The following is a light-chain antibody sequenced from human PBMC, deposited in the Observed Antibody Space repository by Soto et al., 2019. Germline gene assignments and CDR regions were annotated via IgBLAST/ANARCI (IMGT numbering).Light chain of an antibody. CDR3: CSSAGSSTPYV. Sequence: QSVLTQPASVSGSPGQSTTISCTGTSSDVGSYNLVSWYQQHPGKAPKLMIYEGSKRPSGVSNRFSGSKSGNTASLTISGLQAEDEADYYCCSSAGSSTPYVFGIGTKVTVL. CDR1: SSDVGSYNL. V-gene: IGLV2-23*01. J-gene: IGLJ1*01. CDR2: EGS.